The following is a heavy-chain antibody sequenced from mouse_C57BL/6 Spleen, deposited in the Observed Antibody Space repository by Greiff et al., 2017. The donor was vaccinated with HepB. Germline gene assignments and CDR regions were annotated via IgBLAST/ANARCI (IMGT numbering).Heavy chain of an antibody. Sequence: EVQRVESGGGLVKPGGSLKLSCAASGFTFSSYAMSWVRQTPEKRLEWVATISDGGSYTYYPDNVKGRFTISRDNAKNNLYLQMSHLKSEDTAMYYCARDRINYGSSWFDYWGQGTTLTVSS. CDR2: ISDGGSYT. V-gene: IGHV5-4*01. CDR3: ARDRINYGSSWFDY. CDR1: GFTFSSYA. J-gene: IGHJ2*01. D-gene: IGHD1-1*01.